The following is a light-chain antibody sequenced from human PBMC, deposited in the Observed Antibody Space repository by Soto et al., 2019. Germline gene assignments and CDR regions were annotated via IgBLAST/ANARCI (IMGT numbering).Light chain of an antibody. CDR1: QSISSW. J-gene: IGKJ1*01. CDR2: DAS. V-gene: IGKV1-5*01. CDR3: KHYNSYSEA. Sequence: DIQMPQSPSTLSASVGDSLPITCRASQSISSWLAWYQQKPGKANKLLIYDASSLESGVPSRFSGSGSGTEFTLTITSLQPDDFATYYCKHYNSYSEAVGQGNKVDIK.